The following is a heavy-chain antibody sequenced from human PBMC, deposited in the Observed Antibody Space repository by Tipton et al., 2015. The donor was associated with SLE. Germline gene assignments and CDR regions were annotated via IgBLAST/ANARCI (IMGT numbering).Heavy chain of an antibody. Sequence: TLSLTCTVSGGSISNSSYYWGWIRQPPGKGLEWIGSIYHSGSTSYSPSLKSRVTISLDTSKNHFSLNLNSVTAADTAIYYRAREKENTGWFWLNAFDVWGRGTLVTVST. J-gene: IGHJ3*01. V-gene: IGHV4-39*02. CDR1: GGSISNSSYY. D-gene: IGHD6-19*01. CDR2: IYHSGST. CDR3: AREKENTGWFWLNAFDV.